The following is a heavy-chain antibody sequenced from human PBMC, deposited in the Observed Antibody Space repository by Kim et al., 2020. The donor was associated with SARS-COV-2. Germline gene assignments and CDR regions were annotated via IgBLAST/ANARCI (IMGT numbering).Heavy chain of an antibody. V-gene: IGHV1-2*02. CDR2: INPNSGGT. CDR3: ARALSTLYSGSYSECFDY. CDR1: GYTFTGYY. Sequence: ASVKVSCKASGYTFTGYYMHWVRQAPGQGLEWMGWINPNSGGTNYAQKFQGRVTMTRDTSISTAYMELSRLRSDDTAVYYCARALSTLYSGSYSECFDYWGQGTLVTVSS. J-gene: IGHJ4*02. D-gene: IGHD1-26*01.